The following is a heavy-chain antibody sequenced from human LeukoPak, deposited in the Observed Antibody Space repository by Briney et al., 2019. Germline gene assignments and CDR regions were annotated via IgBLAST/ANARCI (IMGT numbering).Heavy chain of an antibody. J-gene: IGHJ5*02. D-gene: IGHD2-2*01. CDR1: GFTFSSYW. CDR3: ARDDCSSISCYHNWFDP. V-gene: IGHV3-7*01. Sequence: GGSLRLSCAASGFTFSSYWMSWVRQAPGKGLGWVANIKQDGSEKYYVDSVKGRFTISRDNAKNSLYLQMNSLRAEDTAVYYCARDDCSSISCYHNWFDPWGQGTLVTVSS. CDR2: IKQDGSEK.